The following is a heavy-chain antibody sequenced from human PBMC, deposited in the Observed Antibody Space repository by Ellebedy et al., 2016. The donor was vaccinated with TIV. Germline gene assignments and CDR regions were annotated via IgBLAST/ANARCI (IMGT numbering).Heavy chain of an antibody. CDR3: AKGNIVATISPYYFDY. CDR1: GFTFDDYA. CDR2: ISWNSGSI. J-gene: IGHJ4*02. Sequence: SLKISXAASGFTFDDYAMHWVRQAPGKGLEWVSGISWNSGSIGYADSVKGRFTISRDNAKNSLYLQMNSLRAEDTALYYCAKGNIVATISPYYFDYWGQGTLVTVSS. V-gene: IGHV3-9*01. D-gene: IGHD5-12*01.